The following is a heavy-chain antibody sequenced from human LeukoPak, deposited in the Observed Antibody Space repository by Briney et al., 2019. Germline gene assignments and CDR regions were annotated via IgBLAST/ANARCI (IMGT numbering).Heavy chain of an antibody. CDR1: GYTFTGYY. CDR2: INPNSGGT. CDR3: ARTVYYYDSSGSAVDAFDI. D-gene: IGHD3-22*01. V-gene: IGHV1-2*02. Sequence: ASVKVSCKASGYTFTGYYMHWVRQAPGQGLEWMGWINPNSGGTNYAQKFQGRVTMTRDTSISTAYMELSRLRSDDTAVYYCARTVYYYDSSGSAVDAFDIWGQGTMVTVSS. J-gene: IGHJ3*02.